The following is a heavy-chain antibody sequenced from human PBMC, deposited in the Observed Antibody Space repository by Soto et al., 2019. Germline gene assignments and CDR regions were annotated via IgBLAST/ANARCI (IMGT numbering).Heavy chain of an antibody. CDR2: ITNSGST. J-gene: IGHJ4*02. V-gene: IGHV3-23*01. CDR3: ARGGGFGELLQPSDY. Sequence: EVQVLESGGGLVEPGGSLRLSCAASGFTFSSFAMSWVRQAPRKGLEWVSTITNSGSTYYADSVKGRFTISRDNSKTTWFLKRGGGGAEDTAVYYWARGGGFGELLQPSDYWGQGTLVTVSS. CDR1: GFTFSSFA. D-gene: IGHD3-10*01.